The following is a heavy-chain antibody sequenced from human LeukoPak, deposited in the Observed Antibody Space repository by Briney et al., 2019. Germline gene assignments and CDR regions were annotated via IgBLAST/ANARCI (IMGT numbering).Heavy chain of an antibody. D-gene: IGHD2-15*01. Sequence: PPETLSLTCAVYGGSYSGYYWSWIRQPPGKGLEWIGRIYTSGSTNYNPSLKSRVTKSVDTSKNQFSLKLSSVTAADTAVYYCARGYCSGGSCYSYYYYNYMDVWGKGTTVTVSS. CDR1: GGSYSGYY. CDR2: IYTSGST. CDR3: ARGYCSGGSCYSYYYYNYMDV. V-gene: IGHV4-59*10. J-gene: IGHJ6*03.